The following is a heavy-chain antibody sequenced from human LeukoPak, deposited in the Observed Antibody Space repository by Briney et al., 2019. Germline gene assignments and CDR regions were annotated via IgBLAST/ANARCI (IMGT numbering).Heavy chain of an antibody. Sequence: GGSLRLSCEASGFTFSSYGMHWVRQAPGKGLEWVAVIWYDGNSKYYADSVKGRFTISRDNSKNTLYLQTNSLRAEDTAVYYCARVDRDGYNTYFDYWGQGTLVTVSS. V-gene: IGHV3-33*01. D-gene: IGHD5-24*01. CDR2: IWYDGNSK. CDR1: GFTFSSYG. CDR3: ARVDRDGYNTYFDY. J-gene: IGHJ4*02.